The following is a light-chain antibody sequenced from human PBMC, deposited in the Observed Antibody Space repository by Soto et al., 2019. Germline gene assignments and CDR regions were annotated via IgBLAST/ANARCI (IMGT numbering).Light chain of an antibody. CDR1: SSDVGSYNY. J-gene: IGLJ1*01. CDR3: SSYAGSCYV. CDR2: DVS. V-gene: IGLV2-14*03. Sequence: QSALTQPASVSGSPGQSITLSCTGTSSDVGSYNYVSWYQQHPGKAPKLMIHDVSYRPSGVSNRFSGSKSGNTASLTISGLQAEEAADYYCSSYAGSCYVFGTVTKVTVL.